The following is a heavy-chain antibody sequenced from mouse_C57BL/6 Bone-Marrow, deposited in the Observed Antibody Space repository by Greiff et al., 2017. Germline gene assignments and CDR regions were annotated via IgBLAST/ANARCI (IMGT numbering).Heavy chain of an antibody. Sequence: EVQGVESGGDLVKPGGSLKLSCAASGFTFSSYGMSWVRQTPDKRLEWVATISSGGSYTYYPDSVQGRFTISRDNAKNTLYLQMSSLKSEDTAMYYCARQALRSGDYWGQGTSVTVSS. J-gene: IGHJ4*01. CDR1: GFTFSSYG. V-gene: IGHV5-6*01. CDR3: ARQALRSGDY. CDR2: ISSGGSYT.